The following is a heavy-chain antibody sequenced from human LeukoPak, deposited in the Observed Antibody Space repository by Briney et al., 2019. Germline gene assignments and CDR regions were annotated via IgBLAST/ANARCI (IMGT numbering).Heavy chain of an antibody. V-gene: IGHV1-69*13. J-gene: IGHJ4*02. CDR2: IIPIFGTA. Sequence: SVKVSCKASGGTFSSYAISWVRQAPGQGLEWMGGIIPIFGTANYAQKFQGRVTITADESTSTAYMELSSLRSEDTAVYYCARNYGDYVRLFSMDYWGQGTQVTVSS. D-gene: IGHD4-17*01. CDR3: ARNYGDYVRLFSMDY. CDR1: GGTFSSYA.